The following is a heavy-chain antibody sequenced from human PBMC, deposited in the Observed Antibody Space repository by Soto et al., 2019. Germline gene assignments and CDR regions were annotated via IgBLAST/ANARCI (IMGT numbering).Heavy chain of an antibody. V-gene: IGHV4-59*01. CDR1: GGSINSYY. CDR3: ARHNWNGYYYYGLDV. CDR2: IYYSGST. J-gene: IGHJ6*02. D-gene: IGHD1-20*01. Sequence: PSETLSLTCTVSGGSINSYYWSWIRQPPGKGLEWIGYIYYSGSTNYNPSLKSRVTFSVDTSRNHFSLKLSSVTAADTAVYYCARHNWNGYYYYGLDVWGQGTTVTVSS.